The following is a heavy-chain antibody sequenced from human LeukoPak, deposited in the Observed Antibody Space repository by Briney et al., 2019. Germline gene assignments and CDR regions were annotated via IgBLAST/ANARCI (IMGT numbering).Heavy chain of an antibody. CDR3: ARHVYGHRYYYYYMDV. CDR1: GGSISSYY. Sequence: SETLSLTCTVSGGSISSYYWSWIRQPPGKGLEWIGYIYTSGSTNYNPSLKSRVTISVDTSKNQFSLKLSSVTAADTAVYYCARHVYGHRYYYYYMDVWGKGTTVTVSS. J-gene: IGHJ6*03. CDR2: IYTSGST. D-gene: IGHD2-8*01. V-gene: IGHV4-4*09.